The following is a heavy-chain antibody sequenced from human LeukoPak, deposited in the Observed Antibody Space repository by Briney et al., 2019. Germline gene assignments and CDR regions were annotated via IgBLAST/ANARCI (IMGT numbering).Heavy chain of an antibody. V-gene: IGHV3-53*01. Sequence: GGSLPVSCPASGLTLSTNYMSWLGQAPGKGLEWVGVMYRVGCTYYADSVQGRFTISRDDSENTLFLQMNSLTAEDTAFYFCARTIPYGSGRQRPGKYYFDYWGQRALFTVSS. J-gene: IGHJ4*02. CDR1: GLTLSTNY. D-gene: IGHD3-10*01. CDR3: ARTIPYGSGRQRPGKYYFDY. CDR2: MYRVGCT.